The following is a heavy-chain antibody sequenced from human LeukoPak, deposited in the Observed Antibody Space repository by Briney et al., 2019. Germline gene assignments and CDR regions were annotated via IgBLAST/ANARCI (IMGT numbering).Heavy chain of an antibody. CDR1: AFTFSAYA. CDR2: ISYDGTKK. CDR3: AKDLLIVGATSAFDI. V-gene: IGHV3-30-3*01. D-gene: IGHD1-26*01. J-gene: IGHJ3*02. Sequence: PGGSLRLSCAASAFTFSAYAMHWVRQAPGKGLEWVAVISYDGTKKYYVDSVKGRFTISRDNSKNTLYLQMNSLRVEDTAVYYCAKDLLIVGATSAFDIWGQGTMVTVSS.